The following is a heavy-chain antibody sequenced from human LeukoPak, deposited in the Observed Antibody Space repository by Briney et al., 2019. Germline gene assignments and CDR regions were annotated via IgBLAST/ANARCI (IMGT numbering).Heavy chain of an antibody. D-gene: IGHD1-26*01. Sequence: ASVKVSCKASGGTFSSYAISWVRQAPGQGLEWMGRIIPILGIANYAQKFQGRVTITADKSTSTAYMELSRLRSDDTAVYYCARAGIVGATYHYYYYMDVWGKGTTVTVSS. CDR3: ARAGIVGATYHYYYYMDV. V-gene: IGHV1-69*04. CDR1: GGTFSSYA. CDR2: IIPILGIA. J-gene: IGHJ6*03.